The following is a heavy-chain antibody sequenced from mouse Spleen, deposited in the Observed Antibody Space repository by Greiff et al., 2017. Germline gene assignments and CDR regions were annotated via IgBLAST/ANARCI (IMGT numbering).Heavy chain of an antibody. J-gene: IGHJ4*01. Sequence: EVQLQQSGPGLVKPSQSLSLTCSVTGYSITSGYYWNWIRQFPGNKLEWMGYISYDGSNNYNPSLKNRISITRDTSKNQFFLKLNSVTTEDTATYYCARVRYGDSLYYYAMDYWGQGTSVTVSS. CDR3: ARVRYGDSLYYYAMDY. D-gene: IGHD2-13*01. CDR2: ISYDGSN. CDR1: GYSITSGYY. V-gene: IGHV3-6*01.